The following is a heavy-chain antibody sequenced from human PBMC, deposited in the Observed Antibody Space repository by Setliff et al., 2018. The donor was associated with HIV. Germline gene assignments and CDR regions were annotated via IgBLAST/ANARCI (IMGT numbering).Heavy chain of an antibody. J-gene: IGHJ3*01. V-gene: IGHV1-2*02. CDR1: GYTFTDYY. CDR2: INSASGGT. Sequence: GASVKVSCKASGYTFTDYYIHWVRQAPGQGLEWMGWINSASGGTNYAQNFQGRVTVTRDTSINTAYVELNSLKSDDTAVYYCARDPGGIFDAFDVWGQGTMVTVSS. CDR3: ARDPGGIFDAFDV. D-gene: IGHD3-3*01.